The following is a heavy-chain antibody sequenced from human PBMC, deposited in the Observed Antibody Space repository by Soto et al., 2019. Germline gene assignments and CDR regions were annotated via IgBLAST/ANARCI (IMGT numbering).Heavy chain of an antibody. CDR3: ARRGLIAAAGLGYSYYGMDV. V-gene: IGHV4-59*08. Sequence: SETLSLTCIVSGGSISNYYWSWIRQPPGKGLEWIGYIYYSGSTNYNPSLKSRVTISVDTSKNQFSLKLSSVTAADTAVYYCARRGLIAAAGLGYSYYGMDVWGQGTTVTVSS. CDR1: GGSISNYY. CDR2: IYYSGST. D-gene: IGHD6-13*01. J-gene: IGHJ6*02.